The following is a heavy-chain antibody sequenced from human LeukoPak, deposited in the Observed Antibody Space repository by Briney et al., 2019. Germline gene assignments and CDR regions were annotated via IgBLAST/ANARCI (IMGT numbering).Heavy chain of an antibody. CDR2: INPNSGGT. J-gene: IGHJ4*02. Sequence: EASVKVSCKASGYTFTGYYMHRVRQAPGQGLEWMGWINPNSGGTNYAQKFQGRVTMTRDTSISTAYMELSRLRSDDTAVYYCARGGSRYYDSSGYYPFDYWGQGTLVTVSS. CDR1: GYTFTGYY. D-gene: IGHD3-22*01. CDR3: ARGGSRYYDSSGYYPFDY. V-gene: IGHV1-2*02.